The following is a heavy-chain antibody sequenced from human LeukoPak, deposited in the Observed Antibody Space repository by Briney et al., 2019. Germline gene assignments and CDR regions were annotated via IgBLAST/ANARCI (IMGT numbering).Heavy chain of an antibody. CDR1: GGSISSGSYY. CDR2: IYTSGST. V-gene: IGHV4-61*02. CDR3: ARETLAVSIDY. Sequence: NPSETLSLTCTVPGGSISSGSYYWSWIRQPAGKGLEWIGRIYTSGSTNYNPSLKSRVTISVDTSKNQFSLKLSSVTAADTAVYYCARETLAVSIDYWGQGTLVTVSS. D-gene: IGHD6-19*01. J-gene: IGHJ4*02.